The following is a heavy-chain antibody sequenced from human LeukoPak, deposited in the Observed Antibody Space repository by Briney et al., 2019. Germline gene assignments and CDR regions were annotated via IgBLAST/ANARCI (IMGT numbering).Heavy chain of an antibody. Sequence: PGGSLRLSCEASGFTFSHFGMHWVRQAPGKGLEWVAVIWSDATNQYYGDSVKGRFTISRDNFKKTVSLQMDSLRAEDTAVYYCAKGGQLWPSYFDYWGQGTLVTVSS. J-gene: IGHJ4*02. CDR1: GFTFSHFG. CDR3: AKGGQLWPSYFDY. CDR2: IWSDATNQ. D-gene: IGHD5-18*01. V-gene: IGHV3-33*06.